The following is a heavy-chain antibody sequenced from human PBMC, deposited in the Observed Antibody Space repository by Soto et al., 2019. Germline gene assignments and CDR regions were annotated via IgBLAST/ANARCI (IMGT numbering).Heavy chain of an antibody. CDR3: TRDRAREGYFGMDV. CDR1: GSSFRCYG. V-gene: IGHV1-3*01. Sequence: ASVKVCCNASGSSFRCYGVHWVSRVPRQRFEWMGWINVAKGKTKYSQKFQGRVNVTRDTSASTVYMDLSGLRSEDTAVYYCTRDRAREGYFGMDVWGQGTTVTVSS. D-gene: IGHD5-12*01. CDR2: INVAKGKT. J-gene: IGHJ6*02.